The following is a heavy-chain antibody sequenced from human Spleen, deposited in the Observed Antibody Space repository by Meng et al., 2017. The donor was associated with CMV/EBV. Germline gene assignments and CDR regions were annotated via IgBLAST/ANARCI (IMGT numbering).Heavy chain of an antibody. CDR1: GGTFTGHY. CDR3: TRGYNGNYVSH. Sequence: ASVKVSCKASGGTFTGHYMHWVRQAPGQGLEWMVIINPSDDRTTYAQKVQGRVIMTRDTSASTVYMDLSSLRSEDTAVYYCTRGYNGNYVSHLGQGRLVTVSS. V-gene: IGHV1-46*01. D-gene: IGHD1-26*01. CDR2: INPSDDRT. J-gene: IGHJ4*02.